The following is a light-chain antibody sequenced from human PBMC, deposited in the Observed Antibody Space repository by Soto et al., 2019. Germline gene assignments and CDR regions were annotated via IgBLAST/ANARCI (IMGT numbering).Light chain of an antibody. CDR1: SSDVGGYNY. CDR3: CSYSSSSTRV. V-gene: IGLV2-14*01. CDR2: DVT. J-gene: IGLJ1*01. Sequence: QSALTQPASVSGSPGQSITISCTGTSSDVGGYNYVSWYQQHPGKAPKLMIYDVTNRPSGVSNRFSASKSGNTASLTISGLQAEDVADYYCCSYSSSSTRVFGTGTTVTVL.